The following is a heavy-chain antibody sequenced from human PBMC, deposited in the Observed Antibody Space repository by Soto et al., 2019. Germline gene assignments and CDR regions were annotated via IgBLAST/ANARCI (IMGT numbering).Heavy chain of an antibody. CDR3: VRGGHGSGSYLGSS. Sequence: RRLSCVASGFTFTTYWMGWVRQAPGKGLEWVANIRQDGGAQYYVDSVKGRFTISRDNAKNSVYLQMDSLRVEDTAVYYCVRGGHGSGSYLGSSWGQGILVTVSS. D-gene: IGHD3-10*01. J-gene: IGHJ5*02. CDR2: IRQDGGAQ. V-gene: IGHV3-7*03. CDR1: GFTFTTYW.